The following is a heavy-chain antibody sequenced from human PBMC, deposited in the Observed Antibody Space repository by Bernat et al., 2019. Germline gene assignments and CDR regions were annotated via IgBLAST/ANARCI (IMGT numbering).Heavy chain of an antibody. J-gene: IGHJ4*02. CDR2: INVGNGDT. V-gene: IGHV1-3*01. Sequence: QVQLVQSGAEVKKPGASVKVSCKASGNTLNNYAVHWVRQAPGQRLEWMGWINVGNGDTRYSQRFQGRVTITRDTSATTAYMELSTLTSEDAAVYFCARGSPSVTIFGVLVQPDYWGQGTLVTVSS. CDR1: GNTLNNYA. D-gene: IGHD3-3*01. CDR3: ARGSPSVTIFGVLVQPDY.